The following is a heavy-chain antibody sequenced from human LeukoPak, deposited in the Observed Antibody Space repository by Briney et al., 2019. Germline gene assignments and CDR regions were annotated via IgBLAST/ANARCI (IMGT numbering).Heavy chain of an antibody. D-gene: IGHD3-9*01. V-gene: IGHV4-59*01. CDR1: GDSISGYY. CDR2: LYYSGSTGT. CDR3: ARDNVWDRYVEY. J-gene: IGHJ4*02. Sequence: PSETPSLTCTVSGDSISGYYWNWVRQPPGKGLEWIGFLYYSGSTGTDYNPSLKSRLTMSVDTSKNQFSLKLSSVTAADTAVYYCARDNVWDRYVEYWGQGILVTVSS.